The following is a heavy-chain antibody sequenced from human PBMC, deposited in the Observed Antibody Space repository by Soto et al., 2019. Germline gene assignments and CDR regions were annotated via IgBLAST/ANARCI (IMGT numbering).Heavy chain of an antibody. CDR1: GFTVSSNY. J-gene: IGHJ6*02. CDR3: ARDLLGAVAGYYYYYGMDV. D-gene: IGHD6-19*01. V-gene: IGHV3-66*01. Sequence: EVQLVESGGGLVQPGGSLRLSCAASGFTVSSNYMSWVRQAPGKGLEWVSVIYSGGSTYYADSVKGRFTISRDNSKNRLYLQMNSLRAEDTAVYYCARDLLGAVAGYYYYYGMDVWGQGTTVTVSS. CDR2: IYSGGST.